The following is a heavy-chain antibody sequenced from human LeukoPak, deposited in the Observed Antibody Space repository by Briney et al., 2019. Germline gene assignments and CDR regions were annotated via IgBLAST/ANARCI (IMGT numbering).Heavy chain of an antibody. V-gene: IGHV4-30-4*01. D-gene: IGHD4-23*01. CDR3: ARDLLNEGNHLDY. Sequence: KASETLSLTCTVSGGSISSGDYYWSWIRQPPGEGLEWIGYIYYSGSTYYNPSLKSRVTISVDTSKNQFSLKLSSVTAADTAVYYCARDLLNEGNHLDYWGQGTLVTVSS. J-gene: IGHJ4*02. CDR1: GGSISSGDYY. CDR2: IYYSGST.